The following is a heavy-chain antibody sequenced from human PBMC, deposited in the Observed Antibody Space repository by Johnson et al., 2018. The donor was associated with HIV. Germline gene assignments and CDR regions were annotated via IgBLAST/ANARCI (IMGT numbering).Heavy chain of an antibody. J-gene: IGHJ3*02. CDR2: ISYDGSNK. D-gene: IGHD5-18*01. V-gene: IGHV3-30-3*01. Sequence: QVQLVESGGGVVQPGRSLRLSCAASGFTFSSFSIHWVRQAPGKGLEWVAVISYDGSNKYYVDSVKGRFTISRDNAKNSLYLQMNSLRAEDTAVYYCARDWGYSYGYAFDIWGQGTMVTVSS. CDR3: ARDWGYSYGYAFDI. CDR1: GFTFSSFS.